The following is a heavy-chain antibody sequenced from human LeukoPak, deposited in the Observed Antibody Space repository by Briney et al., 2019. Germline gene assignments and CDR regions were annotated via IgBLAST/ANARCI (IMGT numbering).Heavy chain of an antibody. CDR3: ASPDGSGIDY. J-gene: IGHJ4*02. V-gene: IGHV4-34*01. Sequence: SETLSLTCAVYGGSFSGYYWSWIRQPPGKGLEWIGEINHSGSTNYNPSLKSRVTISVDTSKNQFSLKLSSVTAADTAVYYCASPDGSGIDYWGQGTLVTVSS. CDR2: INHSGST. CDR1: GGSFSGYY. D-gene: IGHD3-10*01.